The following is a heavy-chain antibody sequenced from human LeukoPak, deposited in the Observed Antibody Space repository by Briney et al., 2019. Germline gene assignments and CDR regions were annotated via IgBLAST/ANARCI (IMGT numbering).Heavy chain of an antibody. D-gene: IGHD3-10*01. CDR1: GFTFSNYW. CDR2: INSEGRST. V-gene: IGHV3-74*01. CDR3: ARDALRFGGYDS. J-gene: IGHJ5*01. Sequence: PGGSLRLSCAASGFTFSNYWKRWVRHAPGKGRGWVSRINSEGRSTIYADSVKGRFTISRDNAKNTLYLKINSQRAEDTAVYDCARDALRFGGYDSCGQGTLVTVSS.